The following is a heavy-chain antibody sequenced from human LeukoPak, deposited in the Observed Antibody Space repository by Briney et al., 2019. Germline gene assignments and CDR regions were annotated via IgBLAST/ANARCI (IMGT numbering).Heavy chain of an antibody. Sequence: ASVKVSCKASGYTFTSYYMHWVRQAPGQGLEWMGIINPSGGSTSYAQKFQGRVTMTRDMSTSTVYMELSSLRSEDTAVYYCARPHSSSWYGTGELDYWGQGTLVTVSS. CDR3: ARPHSSSWYGTGELDY. D-gene: IGHD6-13*01. CDR2: INPSGGST. CDR1: GYTFTSYY. V-gene: IGHV1-46*01. J-gene: IGHJ4*02.